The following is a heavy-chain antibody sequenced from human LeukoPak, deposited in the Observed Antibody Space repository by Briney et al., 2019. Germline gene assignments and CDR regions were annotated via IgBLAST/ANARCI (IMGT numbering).Heavy chain of an antibody. CDR3: ARSPITIFGVVIIHYGMDV. CDR2: IYYSGST. V-gene: IGHV4-59*12. Sequence: SETLSLTCTVSGGSISNYYWSWIRQPPGKGLEWIGYIYYSGSTYYNPSLKSRVTISVDTSKNQFSLKLSSVTAADTAVYYCARSPITIFGVVIIHYGMDVWGQGTTVTVSS. J-gene: IGHJ6*02. D-gene: IGHD3-3*01. CDR1: GGSISNYY.